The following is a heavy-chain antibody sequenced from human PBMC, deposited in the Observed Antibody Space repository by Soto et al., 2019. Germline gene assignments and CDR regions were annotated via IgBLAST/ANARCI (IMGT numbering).Heavy chain of an antibody. D-gene: IGHD4-4*01. J-gene: IGHJ6*02. CDR2: SYHSGST. CDR3: ARLGYSTGMDV. V-gene: IGHV4-4*02. CDR1: GGPISSSNW. Sequence: SETLSLTCAVSGGPISSSNWWSWVRQPPGKGLEWIGESYHSGSTNYNPSLKSRVTISVDKSKNLFSLRLSSVTAADTAVYYWARLGYSTGMDVWGQGTTVTVSS.